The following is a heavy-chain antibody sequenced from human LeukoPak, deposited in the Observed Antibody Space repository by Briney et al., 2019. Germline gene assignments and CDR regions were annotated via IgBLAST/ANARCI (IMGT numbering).Heavy chain of an antibody. CDR1: GFIFGDYT. Sequence: GRSLRLSCAASGFIFGDYTLHWVRLPPGKGLEWGSGIGWHGGAIGYADSVKGRFTISRDNAKNSLYLQMNGLTAEDTALYYCAKDRSSRSSYGDAFDIWGQGTVVTVSS. CDR3: AKDRSSRSSYGDAFDI. J-gene: IGHJ3*02. D-gene: IGHD1-26*01. CDR2: IGWHGGAI. V-gene: IGHV3-9*01.